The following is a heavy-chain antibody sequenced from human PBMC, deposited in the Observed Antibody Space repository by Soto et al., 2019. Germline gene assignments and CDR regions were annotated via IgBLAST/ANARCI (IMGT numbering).Heavy chain of an antibody. CDR2: IYNSGST. CDR1: GGSISGYY. D-gene: IGHD1-26*01. J-gene: IGHJ5*02. Sequence: PSETLSLTCTVSGGSISGYYWSWLRQPPGKGLEWIGYIYNSGSTNYNPSLKSRVTISVDRSKNQFSLKLSSVTAADTAVYYCARTPTPWGQGTLVTVSS. V-gene: IGHV4-59*12. CDR3: ARTPTP.